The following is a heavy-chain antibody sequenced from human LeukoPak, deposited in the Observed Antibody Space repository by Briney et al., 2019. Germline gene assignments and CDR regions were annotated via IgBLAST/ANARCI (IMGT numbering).Heavy chain of an antibody. D-gene: IGHD6-13*01. V-gene: IGHV1-2*06. CDR3: ARDQGSLTRSWYTGY. Sequence: ASVKVSCKASGYTFTGYHIHWVRQAPGQGLEWMGRINPYSGDTNFAQKFQGKVTMTRDTSITTAYMDLSSLTPDDTAVYFCARDQGSLTRSWYTGYWGQGTQVTVSS. J-gene: IGHJ4*02. CDR1: GYTFTGYH. CDR2: INPYSGDT.